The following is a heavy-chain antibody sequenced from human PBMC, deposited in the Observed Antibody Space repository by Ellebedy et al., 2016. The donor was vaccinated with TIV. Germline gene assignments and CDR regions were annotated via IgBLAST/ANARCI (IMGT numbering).Heavy chain of an antibody. CDR3: AKGPRRQQLIPSLLDY. D-gene: IGHD6-13*01. Sequence: GGSLRLSXAASGLTFSSFAMNWVRQAPGKGLEWVSGISNSGDSTYYADSVKGRFTISRDNSQNTLYLQMNSLRAEDTAVYYCAKGPRRQQLIPSLLDYWGQGTLVTVSS. J-gene: IGHJ4*02. CDR1: GLTFSSFA. CDR2: ISNSGDST. V-gene: IGHV3-23*01.